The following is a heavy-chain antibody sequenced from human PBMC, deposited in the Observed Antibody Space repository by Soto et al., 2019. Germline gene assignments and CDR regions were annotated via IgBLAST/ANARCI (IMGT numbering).Heavy chain of an antibody. D-gene: IGHD3-22*01. CDR2: IIPIFGTA. V-gene: IGHV1-69*12. Sequence: QVQLVQSGAEVKKPGSSVKVSCKASGGTFSSYVISWMRQAPGQGLEWMGGIIPIFGTANYAQKFQGRVTITADESTSTAYMELSSLRSDDTAVYYCVRGSGDSSGYYRGTVYYYYGMDVW. CDR3: VRGSGDSSGYYRGTVYYYYGMDV. J-gene: IGHJ6*01. CDR1: GGTFSSYV.